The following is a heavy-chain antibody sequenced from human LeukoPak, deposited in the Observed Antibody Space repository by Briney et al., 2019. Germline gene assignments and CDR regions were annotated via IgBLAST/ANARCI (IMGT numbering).Heavy chain of an antibody. CDR1: GGSFSGYY. V-gene: IGHV4-34*01. J-gene: IGHJ6*03. D-gene: IGHD1-26*01. CDR2: INHSGST. CDR3: ARSGSYYGGYYYYYMDV. Sequence: SETLSLTCAVYGGSFSGYYWSWIRQPPGKGLEWIGEINHSGSTNYNPSLKSRVTISVDTSKNQFSLKLSSVTAADTAVYYCARSGSYYGGYYYYYMDVWGKGTTVTISS.